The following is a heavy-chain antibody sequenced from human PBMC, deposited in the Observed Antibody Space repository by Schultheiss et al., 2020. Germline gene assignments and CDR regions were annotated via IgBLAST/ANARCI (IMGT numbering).Heavy chain of an antibody. CDR3: AKGKGPRYGDYRYFDL. CDR1: GFTFSSYA. CDR2: ISGSGGST. Sequence: GGSLRLSCAASGFTFSSYAMHWVRQAPGKGLEWVSAISGSGGSTYYADSVKGRFTISRDNSKNTLYLQMNSLRAEDTALYYCAKGKGPRYGDYRYFDLWGRGTLVTVSS. J-gene: IGHJ2*01. V-gene: IGHV3-23*01. D-gene: IGHD4-17*01.